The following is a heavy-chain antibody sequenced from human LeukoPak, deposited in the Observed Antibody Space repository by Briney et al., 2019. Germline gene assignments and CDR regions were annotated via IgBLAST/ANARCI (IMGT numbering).Heavy chain of an antibody. V-gene: IGHV3-23*01. Sequence: GGSLRIYCAASGFTFSNYAMSWIRQARGKGLEWFSGIRGGGSSTYDANSVKGRFTTSRDNSKNTLYLQMNSLRAEDTAVYYCAKSKTPYCSSANCLMFDYWGQGALVTVSS. CDR3: AKSKTPYCSSANCLMFDY. CDR2: IRGGGSST. D-gene: IGHD2-2*01. CDR1: GFTFSNYA. J-gene: IGHJ4*02.